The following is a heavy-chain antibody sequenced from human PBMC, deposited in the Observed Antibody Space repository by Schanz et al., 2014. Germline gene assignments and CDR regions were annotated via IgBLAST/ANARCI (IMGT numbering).Heavy chain of an antibody. CDR1: GFTFSSYA. CDR3: ARSYSSGWYPYYYGMDV. CDR2: ISGSGGST. J-gene: IGHJ6*02. V-gene: IGHV3-23*01. Sequence: EVQLLESGGGLVQPWGSLRLSCAVSGFTFSSYAMSWVRQAPGKGLEWVAGISGSGGSTDYADSVKGRFIIPRDNSKNTLDLQMSSLRADDTAVYYCARSYSSGWYPYYYGMDVWGQGTTVTVSS. D-gene: IGHD6-19*01.